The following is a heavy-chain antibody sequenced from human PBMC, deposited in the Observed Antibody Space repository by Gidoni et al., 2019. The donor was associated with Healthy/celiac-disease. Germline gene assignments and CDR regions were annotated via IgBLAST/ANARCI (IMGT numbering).Heavy chain of an antibody. D-gene: IGHD1-26*01. Sequence: LQLQESGPGLVKPSPTRSSTCPVSAGSISSSSYYWGWIRQPPGKGLEWIGSIYSSGSTYYNPSLKSRVTISVDTSKTQFSLKLSSVTAADTAVYYCARHRWELLGGWFDPWGQGTLVTVSS. J-gene: IGHJ5*02. CDR3: ARHRWELLGGWFDP. CDR1: AGSISSSSYY. V-gene: IGHV4-39*01. CDR2: IYSSGST.